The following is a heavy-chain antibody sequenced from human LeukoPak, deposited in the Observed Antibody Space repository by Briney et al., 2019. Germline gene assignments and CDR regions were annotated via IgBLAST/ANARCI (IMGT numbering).Heavy chain of an antibody. CDR1: GGSISSYY. CDR2: IYYSGST. Sequence: PSETLSLTCTVSGGSISSYYWSWLRQPPGKGLEWIGYIYYSGSTNYNPSLKSRVTISVDTSKNQFSLKLSSVTAADTAVYYCARVVMITFGGVIASDAFDIWGQGTMVTVSS. J-gene: IGHJ3*02. D-gene: IGHD3-16*02. CDR3: ARVVMITFGGVIASDAFDI. V-gene: IGHV4-59*01.